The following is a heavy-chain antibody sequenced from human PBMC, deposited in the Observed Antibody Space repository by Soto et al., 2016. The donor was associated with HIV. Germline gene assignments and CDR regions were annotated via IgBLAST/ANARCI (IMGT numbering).Heavy chain of an antibody. CDR2: INPSGGST. Sequence: QVQLVQSGAEVKKPGASVKVSCKASGYTFTSYYMHWVRQAPGQGLEWMGIINPSGGSTSYAQKFQGRVTMTRDTSTSTVCMELSSLRSEDTAVYYCAREYDYVWGSYRSDYYYYMDVWGKGTTVTVSS. V-gene: IGHV1-46*01. CDR3: AREYDYVWGSYRSDYYYYMDV. CDR1: GYTFTSYY. D-gene: IGHD3-16*02. J-gene: IGHJ6*03.